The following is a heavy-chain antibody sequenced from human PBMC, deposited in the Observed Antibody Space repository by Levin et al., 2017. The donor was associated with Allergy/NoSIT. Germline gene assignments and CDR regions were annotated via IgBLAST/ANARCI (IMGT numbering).Heavy chain of an antibody. J-gene: IGHJ4*02. CDR1: GYDFSTYW. CDR3: VRLDRDCAY. D-gene: IGHD2-2*03. Sequence: GESLKISCKGFGYDFSTYWIAWVRQMPGKGLEWMGFIYPADSDARYSPSFQGQVTISVDKSIRTAYLQWHSLKATATATYFCVRLDRDCAYWGQGTLMAVSS. V-gene: IGHV5-51*01. CDR2: IYPADSDA.